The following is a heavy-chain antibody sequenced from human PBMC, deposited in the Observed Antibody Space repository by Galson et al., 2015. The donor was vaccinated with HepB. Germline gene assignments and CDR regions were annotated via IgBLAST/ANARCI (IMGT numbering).Heavy chain of an antibody. CDR1: GFTFSDYA. V-gene: IGHV3-23*01. CDR2: ISRTGGNT. J-gene: IGHJ5*02. CDR3: AKGPRGDYINSPPNWSDT. Sequence: SLRLSCAASGFTFSDYAMTWVRQAPGKGPEWVSSISRTGGNTFNADSVQGRFTISRDTPKNTLHLQMNSLRVDDTAVYYCAKGPRGDYINSPPNWSDTWGQGPLVTVSS. D-gene: IGHD4-11*01.